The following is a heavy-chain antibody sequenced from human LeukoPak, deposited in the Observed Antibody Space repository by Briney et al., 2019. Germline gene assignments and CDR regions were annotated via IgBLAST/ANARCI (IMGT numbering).Heavy chain of an antibody. Sequence: GGSLRLSCAASGFAFSNYAMAWVRQAPGKEPEWVSVITGGGADTYQIDSVKGRFTISRDNSKNTLYLQMNSLRAEDTAVYYCARVVGSSSWYESYYFDYWGQGTLVTVSS. CDR3: ARVVGSSSWYESYYFDY. V-gene: IGHV3-23*01. CDR1: GFAFSNYA. D-gene: IGHD6-13*01. CDR2: ITGGGADT. J-gene: IGHJ4*02.